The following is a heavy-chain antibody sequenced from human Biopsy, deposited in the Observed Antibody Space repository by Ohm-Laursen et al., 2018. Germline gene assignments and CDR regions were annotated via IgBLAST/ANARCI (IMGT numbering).Heavy chain of an antibody. V-gene: IGHV1-46*01. CDR3: ARDWNSGWRLPGMVNYYYNGMDV. D-gene: IGHD5-18*01. J-gene: IGHJ6*02. CDR1: GYTFTSYY. CDR2: INPSGGST. Sequence: GASVKVSCKVSGYTFTSYYMHWVRQAPGQGLEWMGIINPSGGSTSSTQKFQGRVTMTRDTSTSTVYMELSSLRSEDTAVYYCARDWNSGWRLPGMVNYYYNGMDVWGQGTTVTVSS.